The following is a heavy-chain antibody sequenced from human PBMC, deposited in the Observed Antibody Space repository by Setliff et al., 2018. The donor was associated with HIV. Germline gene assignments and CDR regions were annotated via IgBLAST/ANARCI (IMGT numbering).Heavy chain of an antibody. Sequence: LSCAASGFTFSSYEMNWVRQAPGKGLEWVSYISSSGSTIYYADFVKGRFTISRDNAKNSLYLQMNSLRAEDTAVYYCARAVHSGWYYFDYWGQGTLVTVSS. D-gene: IGHD6-19*01. CDR2: ISSSGSTI. CDR3: ARAVHSGWYYFDY. CDR1: GFTFSSYE. J-gene: IGHJ4*02. V-gene: IGHV3-48*03.